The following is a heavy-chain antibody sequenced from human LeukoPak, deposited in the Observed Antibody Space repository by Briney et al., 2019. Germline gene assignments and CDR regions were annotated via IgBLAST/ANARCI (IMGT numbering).Heavy chain of an antibody. CDR1: GYSFTSYW. Sequence: GESLKISCKGSGYSFTSYWIGWVRQMPGEGLEWMGIIYPGDSDTRYSPSFQGQVTISADKSISTAYLQWSSLRASDTAMYYCARQPVATIRFYYFDYWGQGTLVTVSS. V-gene: IGHV5-51*01. CDR2: IYPGDSDT. CDR3: ARQPVATIRFYYFDY. D-gene: IGHD5-12*01. J-gene: IGHJ4*02.